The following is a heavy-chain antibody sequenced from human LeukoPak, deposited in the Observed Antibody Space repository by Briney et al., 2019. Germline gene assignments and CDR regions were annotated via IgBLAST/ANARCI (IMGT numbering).Heavy chain of an antibody. Sequence: GASVKVSCKASGYTFTSYYMHWVRQAPGQGLEWMGIINPSGGSTSYAQKFQGRVTMTRDTSTSTVYMELSSLRSEDTAVYYCAREYYYDSSGYSNWFDPWGRGTLVTVSS. CDR3: AREYYYDSSGYSNWFDP. V-gene: IGHV1-46*01. CDR2: INPSGGST. D-gene: IGHD3-22*01. CDR1: GYTFTSYY. J-gene: IGHJ5*02.